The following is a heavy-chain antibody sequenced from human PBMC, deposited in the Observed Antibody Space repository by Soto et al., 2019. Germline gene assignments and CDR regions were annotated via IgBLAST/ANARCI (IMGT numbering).Heavy chain of an antibody. CDR3: TRVISGSSGLFDY. J-gene: IGHJ4*02. CDR1: GFTISNYW. D-gene: IGHD1-26*01. CDR2: ISPDGSTT. V-gene: IGHV3-74*01. Sequence: LRLSCAASGFTISNYWMHWVRQAPGKGLIWVSRISPDGSTTNYADSVKGRFTISRDNAKNTLYLQMDSLRAEDTALYYCTRVISGSSGLFDYWGQGTLVTVSS.